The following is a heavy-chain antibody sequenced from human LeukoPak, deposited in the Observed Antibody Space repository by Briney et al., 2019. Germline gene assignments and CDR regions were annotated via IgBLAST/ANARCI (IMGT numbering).Heavy chain of an antibody. Sequence: SETLFLTCDVSGYSISSGYYWGWIRPPPGKGLEWIGSIYHRGSSYYNPSLKSRVTISMDRSKNQFSLQLKSLTAADTAVYYCATWNNGYNFNYWGQGTLVTVSS. CDR2: IYHRGSS. D-gene: IGHD5-24*01. V-gene: IGHV4-38-2*01. J-gene: IGHJ4*02. CDR3: ATWNNGYNFNY. CDR1: GYSISSGYY.